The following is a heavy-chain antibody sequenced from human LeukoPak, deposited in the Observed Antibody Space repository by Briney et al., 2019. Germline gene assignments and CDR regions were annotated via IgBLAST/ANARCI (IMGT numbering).Heavy chain of an antibody. CDR1: GGSISSYY. Sequence: SETLSLTCTVSGGSISSYYWSWIRQPPGKGLEWIGYIYYSGSTNYNPSLKSRVTISVDTSKNQFSLKLSSVTAADTAVYYCARGVDYLRAPRRTNWLDPWGQGTLVTVSS. D-gene: IGHD3-3*01. J-gene: IGHJ5*02. V-gene: IGHV4-59*01. CDR2: IYYSGST. CDR3: ARGVDYLRAPRRTNWLDP.